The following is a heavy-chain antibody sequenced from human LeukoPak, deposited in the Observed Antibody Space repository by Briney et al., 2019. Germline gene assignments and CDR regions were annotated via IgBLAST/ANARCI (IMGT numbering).Heavy chain of an antibody. J-gene: IGHJ4*02. CDR3: ARSRRRGAPLGEEYFDY. CDR1: GGTFSSYA. V-gene: IGHV1-69*13. D-gene: IGHD3-16*01. Sequence: SVKVSCKASGGTFSSYAISWLRQAPGQGLEWMGGIIPIFGTANYAQKFQGRVTITADESTNTAYMELSSLKSEDTAVYYRARSRRRGAPLGEEYFDYWGQGTLVTVSS. CDR2: IIPIFGTA.